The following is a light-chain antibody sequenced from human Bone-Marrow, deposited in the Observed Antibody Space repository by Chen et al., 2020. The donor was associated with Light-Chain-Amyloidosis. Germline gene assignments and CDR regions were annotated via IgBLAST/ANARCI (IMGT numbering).Light chain of an antibody. CDR1: DLPTKY. CDR3: QSADSSGTYEVI. J-gene: IGLJ2*01. Sequence: SYELTQPPSVSVSPGQTARITCSGDDLPTKYAYWYQLKPVQAPVLVIHRDTERPSGISERFSGSSSGTTATLTISGVQAEDEADYHCQSADSSGTYEVIFGGGTKLTVL. CDR2: RDT. V-gene: IGLV3-25*03.